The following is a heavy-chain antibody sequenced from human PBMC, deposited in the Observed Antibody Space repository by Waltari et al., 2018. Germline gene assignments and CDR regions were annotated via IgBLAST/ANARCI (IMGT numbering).Heavy chain of an antibody. CDR1: GYTFRSYA. Sequence: QVQLVQSGAEVKKPGASVKVYCKASGYTFRSYAISRVRQAPGQGLEWMGWISAYNGKTNYVQKFQGRVTVTTDTSTSTAYMELRSLKSDDTAVYYCARDPTGYRTNWYFDLWGRGTLVTVSS. CDR3: ARDPTGYRTNWYFDL. J-gene: IGHJ2*01. V-gene: IGHV1-18*04. D-gene: IGHD3-9*01. CDR2: ISAYNGKT.